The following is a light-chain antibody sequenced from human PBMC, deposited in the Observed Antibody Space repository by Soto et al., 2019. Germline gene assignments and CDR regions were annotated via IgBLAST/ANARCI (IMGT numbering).Light chain of an antibody. CDR1: QNIGSN. CDR2: RAS. V-gene: IGKV3-15*01. CDR3: DHYHSRPLS. Sequence: EIVMTQSPLTLSVSPGESATLSCRASQNIGSNLAWYQQKPGQAPRLLRYRASTRATGTPATFSGSGSGTDFPLTTRPLQFEFFPFYHGDHYHSRPLSSGGGTRVGI. J-gene: IGKJ4*01.